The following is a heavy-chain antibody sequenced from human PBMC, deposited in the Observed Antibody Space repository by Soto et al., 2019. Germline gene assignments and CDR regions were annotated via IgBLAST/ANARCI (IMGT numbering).Heavy chain of an antibody. CDR1: GFTFSSYS. CDR3: AREPGAGITIFGVVIKEYKLDY. J-gene: IGHJ4*02. V-gene: IGHV3-21*01. Sequence: GGSLRLSCAASGFTFSSYSMNWVRQAPGKGLEWVSSISSSSSYIYYADSVKGRFTISRDNAKNSLYLQMNSLRAEDTAVYYCAREPGAGITIFGVVIKEYKLDYWGQGTLVTVSS. CDR2: ISSSSSYI. D-gene: IGHD3-3*01.